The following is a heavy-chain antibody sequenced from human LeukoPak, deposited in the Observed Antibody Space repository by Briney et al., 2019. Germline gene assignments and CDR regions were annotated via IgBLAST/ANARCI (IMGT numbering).Heavy chain of an antibody. CDR2: ISWDGDIT. V-gene: IGHV3-43*01. J-gene: IGHJ4*02. Sequence: GGSLRLSCAASGFTFDDYLIHWVRQAPGKGLEWVSLISWDGDITYYADCVKGRFTISRDNSKNSLYLQMNSLRAEDTAVYYCAKDPRRYSRTGGYFEYWGQGILVTVSS. CDR3: AKDPRRYSRTGGYFEY. CDR1: GFTFDDYL. D-gene: IGHD6-13*01.